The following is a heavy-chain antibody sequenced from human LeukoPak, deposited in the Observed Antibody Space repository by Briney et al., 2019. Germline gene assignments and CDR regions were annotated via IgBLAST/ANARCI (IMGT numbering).Heavy chain of an antibody. J-gene: IGHJ4*02. V-gene: IGHV3-21*01. D-gene: IGHD3-22*01. CDR1: GFKFSSYS. Sequence: GGSLRLSCAASGFKFSSYSMKWVRQAPGKGLEWVSFISSSSSYIYYADSLKGRFTISRDNAKNSLYLQMNSLRAEDTAVYYCAKNPYDSSGYGDYWGQGTLVTVSS. CDR2: ISSSSSYI. CDR3: AKNPYDSSGYGDY.